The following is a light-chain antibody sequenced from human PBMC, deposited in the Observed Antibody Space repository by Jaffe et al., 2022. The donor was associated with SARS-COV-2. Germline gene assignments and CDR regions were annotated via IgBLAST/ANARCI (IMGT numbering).Light chain of an antibody. CDR2: DND. CDR3: GAWDSSLTAWV. Sequence: QSVLTQPPSVSAAPGQRVTISCSGSSSNIGTKFVSWYQQQLPGTAPKVLIYDNDKRPSGIPDRFSGSKSGTSATLGIAGLQTGDEADYYCGAWDSSLTAWVFGGGTKLTVL. V-gene: IGLV1-51*01. J-gene: IGLJ3*02. CDR1: SSNIGTKF.